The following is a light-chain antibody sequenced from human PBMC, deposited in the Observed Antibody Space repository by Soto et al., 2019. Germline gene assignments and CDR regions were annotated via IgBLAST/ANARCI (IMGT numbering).Light chain of an antibody. CDR2: AND. CDR1: RSNIGGNA. CDR3: AVWDDNLRGL. Sequence: QSVLTQPPSVSGTPGQRVTISCSGSRSNIGGNAVTWYQQVPGTAPKLLIYANDQRPSGISDRFSGSKSSTSGSLAISGLQSEDEADYYCAVWDDNLRGLFGGGTKLTVL. J-gene: IGLJ2*01. V-gene: IGLV1-44*01.